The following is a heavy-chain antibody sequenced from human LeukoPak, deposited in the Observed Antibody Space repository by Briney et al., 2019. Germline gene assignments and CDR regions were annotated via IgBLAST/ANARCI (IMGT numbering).Heavy chain of an antibody. CDR2: INHSGST. J-gene: IGHJ4*02. CDR3: ARAVAPYYFDY. CDR1: GGSFSGYY. Sequence: SETLSLTCAVYGGSFSGYYWSWIRQPPGKGLEWIGEINHSGSTNYNPSLKSRVTISVDTSKNQFSLKLSSVTAADTAAYYCARAVAPYYFDYWGQGTLVTVSS. V-gene: IGHV4-34*01. D-gene: IGHD6-19*01.